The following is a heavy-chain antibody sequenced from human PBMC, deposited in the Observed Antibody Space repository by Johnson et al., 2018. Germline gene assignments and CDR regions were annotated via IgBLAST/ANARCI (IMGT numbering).Heavy chain of an antibody. J-gene: IGHJ4*02. CDR2: GNK. Sequence: QVQLVQSGGGVVQPGRSLRLSCKASGFTLSVYGIHWVRQAPGQGLEWVAGGNKYYGESVKGRFTISRDDSKNTIYLQMNGLSPEDTAVYYCARGRDIVDSTTEFDCWGRGTLVTVSS. V-gene: IGHV3-30*03. CDR1: GFTLSVYG. CDR3: ARGRDIVDSTTEFDC. D-gene: IGHD5-12*01.